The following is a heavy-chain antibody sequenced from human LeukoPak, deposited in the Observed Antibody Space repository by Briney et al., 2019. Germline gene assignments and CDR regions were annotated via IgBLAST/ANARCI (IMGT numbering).Heavy chain of an antibody. D-gene: IGHD2-2*02. CDR2: ISGSGGST. CDR3: AKVWGDIVVVPAAIKGPYYYYYMDV. J-gene: IGHJ6*03. CDR1: GFTFSSYA. Sequence: PGGSLRLSCAASGFTFSSYAMSWVRQAPGKGLGWVSAISGSGGSTYYADSVKGRFTISRDNSKNTLYLQMNGLRAEDTAVYYCAKVWGDIVVVPAAIKGPYYYYYMDVWGKGTTVTVSS. V-gene: IGHV3-23*01.